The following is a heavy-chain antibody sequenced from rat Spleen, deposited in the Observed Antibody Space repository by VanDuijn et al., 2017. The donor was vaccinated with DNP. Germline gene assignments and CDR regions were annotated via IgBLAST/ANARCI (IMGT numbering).Heavy chain of an antibody. V-gene: IGHV4-2*01. CDR2: VNKDSSRI. CDR1: GFIFYDFW. J-gene: IGHJ2*01. CDR3: AGRPPPTRGPFDY. Sequence: EVQFVESGGGLVQPGRSLKLSCAASGFIFYDFWMGWVRQAPGKGLEWIGEVNKDSSRINYSPSLKEKITISRDNAQNTLYLQMSKLGSEDTAIYYCAGRPPPTRGPFDYWGQGVTVTVSS. D-gene: IGHD1-4*01.